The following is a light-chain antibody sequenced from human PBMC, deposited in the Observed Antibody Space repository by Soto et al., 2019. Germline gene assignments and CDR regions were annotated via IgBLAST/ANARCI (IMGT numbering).Light chain of an antibody. Sequence: EIVLTHSPATLSLSPGERSTLSCRASQSLSSYLAWYQQKPGQAPRLLIYDASNRATGIPARFSGSGSGTDFTLTISSLEPEDFAVYYCQQRSNWPPITFGQGTRLEI. CDR3: QQRSNWPPIT. CDR2: DAS. CDR1: QSLSSY. V-gene: IGKV3-11*01. J-gene: IGKJ5*01.